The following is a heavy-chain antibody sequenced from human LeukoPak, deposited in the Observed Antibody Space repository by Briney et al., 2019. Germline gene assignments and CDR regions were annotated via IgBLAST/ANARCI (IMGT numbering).Heavy chain of an antibody. D-gene: IGHD3-3*01. CDR3: ARVQTTGLLEWLY. Sequence: ASVKVSCKALGYTFTDYYMHWVRQAPGQGLEWMGWIHGNSGDTKYAQKFQGRVTMTRDTSISTAYMELSRLISDDTAIYYCARVQTTGLLEWLYWGQGALVTVSS. V-gene: IGHV1-2*02. CDR2: IHGNSGDT. J-gene: IGHJ4*02. CDR1: GYTFTDYY.